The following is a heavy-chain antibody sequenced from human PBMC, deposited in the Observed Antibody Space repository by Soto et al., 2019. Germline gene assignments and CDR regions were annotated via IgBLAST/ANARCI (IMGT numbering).Heavy chain of an antibody. Sequence: QVQLVQSGAEVKKPGASVKVSCKASGYTFTSYGISWMRQAPGQGLEWMGWISAYNGNTNYAQKLQGRVTTTTDTTTSTADRALRSLRSCDTAVYYCAREPPPPDYWGQGTLVTVSS. V-gene: IGHV1-18*01. CDR1: GYTFTSYG. CDR3: AREPPPPDY. CDR2: ISAYNGNT. J-gene: IGHJ4*02.